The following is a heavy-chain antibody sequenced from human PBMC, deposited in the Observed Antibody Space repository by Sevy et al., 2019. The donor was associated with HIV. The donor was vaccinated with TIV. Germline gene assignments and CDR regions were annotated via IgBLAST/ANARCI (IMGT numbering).Heavy chain of an antibody. CDR3: ARGLFDY. V-gene: IGHV4-61*01. Sequence: SETLSLTCTVSGDSVSGGNYYWSWIRQPPGKGLEWIGYIYYSGSTNYNPSLKSRVTISIDTSKNQFSLRLTSVTAADTVVYYCARGLFDYWGQGTLVTVSS. CDR2: IYYSGST. J-gene: IGHJ4*02. CDR1: GDSVSGGNYY.